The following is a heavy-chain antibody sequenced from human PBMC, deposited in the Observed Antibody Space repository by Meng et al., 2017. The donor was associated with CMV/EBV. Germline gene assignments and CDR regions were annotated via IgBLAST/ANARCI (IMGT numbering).Heavy chain of an antibody. CDR2: INPSGGST. CDR1: GYTFTSYY. CDR3: ARARSRKGSSYIAAAGPQMDY. V-gene: IGHV1-46*01. Sequence: VQVGQSWAEVKKPGASVKFSCKTSGYTFTSYYMHWVRQAPGQGLEWMGIINPSGGSTSYAQKFQGRVTMTRDTSTSTVYMELSSLRSEDTAVYYCARARSRKGSSYIAAAGPQMDYWGQGTLVTVSS. J-gene: IGHJ4*02. D-gene: IGHD6-13*01.